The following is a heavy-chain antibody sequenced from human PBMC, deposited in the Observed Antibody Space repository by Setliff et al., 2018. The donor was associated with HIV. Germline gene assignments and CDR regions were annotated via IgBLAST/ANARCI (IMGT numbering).Heavy chain of an antibody. V-gene: IGHV3-30*02. Sequence: LRLSCAASGFTFSSYGMHWVRQAPGKGLEWVAFIRFDATNHYYGDSVKGRFTISRDNSKNTLYLQMNSLRAEDTAVYYCAKPPRPSSWPQYYFDYWGQGTLVTVSS. CDR3: AKPPRPSSWPQYYFDY. CDR1: GFTFSSYG. CDR2: IRFDATNH. J-gene: IGHJ4*02. D-gene: IGHD6-13*01.